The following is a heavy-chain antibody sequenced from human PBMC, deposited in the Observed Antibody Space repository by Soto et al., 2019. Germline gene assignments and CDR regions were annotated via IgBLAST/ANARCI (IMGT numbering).Heavy chain of an antibody. V-gene: IGHV1-18*04. J-gene: IGHJ6*02. D-gene: IGHD2-15*01. Sequence: ASVKVSCKPSVSTFTSNGISWGRQAPGRRTDWMGWISAYNGNTKYAQDLQGRVTMTTDTSTSTAYMELRSLRSDDTAVYYCARFSGGSYNTYYFYYGMDVWGQGTTVTVSS. CDR1: VSTFTSNG. CDR2: ISAYNGNT. CDR3: ARFSGGSYNTYYFYYGMDV.